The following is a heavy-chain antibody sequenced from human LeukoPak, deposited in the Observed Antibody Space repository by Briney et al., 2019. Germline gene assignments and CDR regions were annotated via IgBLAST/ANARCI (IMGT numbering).Heavy chain of an antibody. Sequence: SETLSLTCTVSGGSISSGDYYWSRIRQPPGKGLEWIGYIYYSGSTYYNPSLKSRVTISVDTSKNQFSLKLSSVTAADTAVYYCARHYSSSSAFDIWGQGTMVTVSS. CDR2: IYYSGST. J-gene: IGHJ3*02. V-gene: IGHV4-30-4*01. D-gene: IGHD6-13*01. CDR3: ARHYSSSSAFDI. CDR1: GGSISSGDYY.